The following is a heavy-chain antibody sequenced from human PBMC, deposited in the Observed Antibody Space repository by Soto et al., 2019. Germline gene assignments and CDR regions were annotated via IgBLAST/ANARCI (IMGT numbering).Heavy chain of an antibody. Sequence: RGGSLRLSCAASGFTFTNYVMSWVRQAPGKGLEWVSGISSTGGGTYYADPVKGRFTISRDNSKNTLYLQMNNLRAGDTALYYCAKDPGYSSCWYDHWGQGPLITLSS. CDR2: ISSTGGGT. D-gene: IGHD6-19*01. J-gene: IGHJ5*02. CDR3: AKDPGYSSCWYDH. CDR1: GFTFTNYV. V-gene: IGHV3-23*01.